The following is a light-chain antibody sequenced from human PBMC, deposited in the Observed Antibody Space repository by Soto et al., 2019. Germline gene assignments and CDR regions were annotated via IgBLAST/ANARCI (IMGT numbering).Light chain of an antibody. V-gene: IGKV3-11*01. J-gene: IGKJ3*01. CDR2: DTS. Sequence: LTQSPAILSLSPGERATLSCIASQSVDTYIAWYQQRPGQPPRLLIHDTSHRASGVPARFRGSGSGTDFTLTITSLEPEDFAVYFCQQRRNWVSFGPGTRL. CDR1: QSVDTY. CDR3: QQRRNWVS.